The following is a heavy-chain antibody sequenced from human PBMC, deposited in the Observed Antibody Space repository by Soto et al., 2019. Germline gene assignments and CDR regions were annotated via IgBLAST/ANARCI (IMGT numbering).Heavy chain of an antibody. J-gene: IGHJ6*02. CDR3: AKRIRPDYGMDV. CDR2: IIPIFGTA. D-gene: IGHD5-18*01. V-gene: IGHV1-69*12. CDR1: GGTLSSYA. Sequence: QVQLVQSGAEVKKPGSSVKVSCKASGGTLSSYAISWVRQAPGQGLEWMGGIIPIFGTANYAQKFQGRVTITEDESKRTAYMELSSRRCEDTAVYYCAKRIRPDYGMDVWGQGNMVTVSS.